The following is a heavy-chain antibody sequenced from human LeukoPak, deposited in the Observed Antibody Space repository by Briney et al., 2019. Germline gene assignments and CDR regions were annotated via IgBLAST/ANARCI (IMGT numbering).Heavy chain of an antibody. CDR2: IRYDGSNK. D-gene: IGHD3-16*01. CDR1: GFTFSSCG. J-gene: IGHJ4*02. CDR3: AKGGGGPAKHRFDY. V-gene: IGHV3-30*02. Sequence: GGSLRLSCAASGFTFSSCGMHWVRQAPGKGLEWVAFIRYDGSNKYYADSVKGRFTISRDNSKNTLYLQMNSLRAEDTAVYYCAKGGGGPAKHRFDYWGQGTLVTVSS.